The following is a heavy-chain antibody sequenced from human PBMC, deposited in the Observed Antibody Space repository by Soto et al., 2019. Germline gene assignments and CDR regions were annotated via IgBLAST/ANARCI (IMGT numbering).Heavy chain of an antibody. CDR2: ISAGGGNT. Sequence: GGSLRLSCTASGFTFNSFDMNWVRQGPGKGLEWVSAISAGGGNTYYADSVKGRFTISRDNSRNTLTLQMNSLRADDTALYYCVRRDAFDIWGQGTMVTV. CDR3: VRRDAFDI. CDR1: GFTFNSFD. V-gene: IGHV3-23*01. J-gene: IGHJ3*02.